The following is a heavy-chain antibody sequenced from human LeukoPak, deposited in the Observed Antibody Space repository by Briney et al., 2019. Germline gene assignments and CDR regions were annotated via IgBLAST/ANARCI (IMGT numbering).Heavy chain of an antibody. V-gene: IGHV3-64*01. J-gene: IGHJ4*02. CDR2: ISNNGGST. D-gene: IGHD6-13*01. CDR3: GRVVAEFGPAF. CDR1: GFTFSSYT. Sequence: PGGSLRLSCAASGFTFSSYTMQWVRQAPGKGLEYVSAISNNGGSTYHANSVKGRFTISRDNSKNTLYLQMGSLRAEDMAVYYWGRVVAEFGPAFGAQGPLATVS.